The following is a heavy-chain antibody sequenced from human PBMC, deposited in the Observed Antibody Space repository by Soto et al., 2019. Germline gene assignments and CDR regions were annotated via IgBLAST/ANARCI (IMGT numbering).Heavy chain of an antibody. J-gene: IGHJ4*02. CDR1: GFTFSDHF. CDR2: VRSKANNYIT. Sequence: GGSLRLSCAVSGFTFSDHFMDWVRQTPGKGLEWVGRVRSKANNYITEYAASVKGRFPISSDDSKNSLYLQMNSLRIEDTAVYFCARDSSSCRGGHCYFDNWGQGTLVTVSS. D-gene: IGHD2-21*02. V-gene: IGHV3-72*01. CDR3: ARDSSSCRGGHCYFDN.